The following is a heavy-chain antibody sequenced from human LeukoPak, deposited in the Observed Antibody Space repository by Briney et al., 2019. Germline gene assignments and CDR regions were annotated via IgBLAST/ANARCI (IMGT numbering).Heavy chain of an antibody. J-gene: IGHJ4*02. V-gene: IGHV3-23*01. CDR3: AKGLGFLPQFDY. Sequence: PGGSLRLSCAASGFTFNSEAMTWVRQGPGKGLEWVSSISDSGGTTYYADSVKGRFTISRDNSKNTVYLQMNSLRAEDTALYYCAKGLGFLPQFDYWGQGTLVAVSS. CDR1: GFTFNSEA. CDR2: ISDSGGTT. D-gene: IGHD6-19*01.